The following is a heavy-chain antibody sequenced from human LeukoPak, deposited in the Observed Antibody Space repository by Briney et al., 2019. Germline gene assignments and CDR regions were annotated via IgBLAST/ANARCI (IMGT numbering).Heavy chain of an antibody. V-gene: IGHV3-30*18. CDR2: ISYDGSNK. Sequence: GRSLRLSCAASGFTFSSYGMHWVRQAQGKGLGWVAVISYDGSNKYYADSVKGRFTISRDKSKNTLYLQMNSLRAEDTAVYYCAKDRSRRGLNMDYWGQGTLVTVSS. D-gene: IGHD2/OR15-2a*01. CDR3: AKDRSRRGLNMDY. J-gene: IGHJ4*02. CDR1: GFTFSSYG.